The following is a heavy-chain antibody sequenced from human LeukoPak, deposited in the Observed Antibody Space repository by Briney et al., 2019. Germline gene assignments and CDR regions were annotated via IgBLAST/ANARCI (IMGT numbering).Heavy chain of an antibody. CDR3: VKITSSSGGDY. V-gene: IGHV3-64D*09. J-gene: IGHJ4*02. Sequence: GGSLRLSCSASGFTFSSYAMFWVRQAPGKGLEYVSGISSNGGSTYYADSVKGRFTISRDNSKNTLYLQMSSLRAEDTAVYYCVKITSSSGGDYWGQGTLVTVSS. CDR1: GFTFSSYA. D-gene: IGHD6-19*01. CDR2: ISSNGGST.